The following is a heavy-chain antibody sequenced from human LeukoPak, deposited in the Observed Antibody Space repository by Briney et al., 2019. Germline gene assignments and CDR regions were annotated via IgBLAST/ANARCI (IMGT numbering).Heavy chain of an antibody. Sequence: ASVKVSCKASGYTFTSYGISWVRQAPGQGLEWMGWISAYNGNTNYAQKLQGRVTMTTDTSTSTAYMELRSLRSDDTAVYYCARDQRIVATIDASYYYYYGMDVWGQGTTVTVSS. CDR1: GYTFTSYG. CDR3: ARDQRIVATIDASYYYYYGMDV. CDR2: ISAYNGNT. D-gene: IGHD5-12*01. J-gene: IGHJ6*02. V-gene: IGHV1-18*01.